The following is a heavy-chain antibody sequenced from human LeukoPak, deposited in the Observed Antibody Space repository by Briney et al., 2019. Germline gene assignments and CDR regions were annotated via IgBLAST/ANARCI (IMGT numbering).Heavy chain of an antibody. CDR1: GGSISSGSYY. V-gene: IGHV4-61*02. D-gene: IGHD3-10*01. Sequence: PSQTLSLTCTVSGGSISSGSYYWSWIRQPAGKGLEWIGRIYTSGSTNYNPSLKSRVTISVDTSKNQFSLKLSSVTAADTAVYYCARDNFVGSGSYAPLYYYYMDVWGKGTTVTISS. CDR2: IYTSGST. J-gene: IGHJ6*03. CDR3: ARDNFVGSGSYAPLYYYYMDV.